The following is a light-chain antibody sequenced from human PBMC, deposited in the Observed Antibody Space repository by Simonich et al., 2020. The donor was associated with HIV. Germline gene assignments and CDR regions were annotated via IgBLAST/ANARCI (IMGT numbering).Light chain of an antibody. Sequence: QSVLTQPPSASGTPGQRVTISCSGSNSNIGSNTVNWYQQLPGTAPQLLSYRKNKRPSGGPDRFFGSKSGTAASLAISGLQSEDEADYYCAAWDASLNGRVFGGGTKLTVL. J-gene: IGLJ2*01. CDR1: NSNIGSNT. V-gene: IGLV1-44*01. CDR2: RKN. CDR3: AAWDASLNGRV.